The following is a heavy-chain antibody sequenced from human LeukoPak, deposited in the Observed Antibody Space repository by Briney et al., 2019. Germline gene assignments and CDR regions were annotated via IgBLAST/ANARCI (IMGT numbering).Heavy chain of an antibody. CDR3: AKELTRMTVAGTFGY. Sequence: PGGSLRLSCAASGFTFSAYAMSWVRQPPGKGWEGGSTFSDTDTGTYYADSLKDRFTISGDTSKNTLYLHMSGLRAEDPAIYYCAKELTRMTVAGTFGYWGQGALVTVSS. J-gene: IGHJ4*02. V-gene: IGHV3-23*01. D-gene: IGHD6-19*01. CDR1: GFTFSAYA. CDR2: FSDTDTGT.